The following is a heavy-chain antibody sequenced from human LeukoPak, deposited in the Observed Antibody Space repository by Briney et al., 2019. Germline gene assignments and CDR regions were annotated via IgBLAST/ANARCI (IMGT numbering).Heavy chain of an antibody. J-gene: IGHJ4*02. D-gene: IGHD2-15*01. CDR3: ASAFGYCSGGSCFIDDY. V-gene: IGHV3-23*01. CDR1: GFTFSSYA. CDR2: INYSGGGRK. Sequence: GGSLRLSCAASGFTFSSYAMTWVRQAPGKGLEWVSTINYSGGGRKFYADSVKGRFTISRDNSKNTLYLQMNSLRAEDTAVYYCASAFGYCSGGSCFIDDYWGQGALVTVSS.